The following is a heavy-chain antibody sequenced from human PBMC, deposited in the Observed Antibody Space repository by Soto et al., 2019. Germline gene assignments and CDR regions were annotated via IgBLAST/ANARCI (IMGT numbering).Heavy chain of an antibody. J-gene: IGHJ5*02. CDR2: IHHSGTT. Sequence: QVQLQESGPGLVQPAGTLSLTCTVSGGSVTSRNWWIWVRHPPGKGLEWIGAIHHSGTTDYNPSXXXRATISXXXXXXXXXXRLTXXXXXXXXXYYCARQELXXXXXXPWGQ. CDR3: ARQELXXXXXXP. D-gene: IGHD4-17*01. CDR1: GGSVTSRNW. V-gene: IGHV4-4*01.